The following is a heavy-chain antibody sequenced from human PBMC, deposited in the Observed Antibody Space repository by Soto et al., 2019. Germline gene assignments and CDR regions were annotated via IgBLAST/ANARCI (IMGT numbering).Heavy chain of an antibody. D-gene: IGHD3-10*01. CDR2: IYHSGST. CDR3: ARKIGSGSYPLIDY. CDR1: GYSIVSGYY. V-gene: IGHV4-38-2*01. Sequence: PSETLSLTCAVSGYSIVSGYYWGVMRQPPGKGLEWIGSIYHSGSTYYNPSLKSRVTISVDTSKNQFSLKLSSVTAADTAVYYCARKIGSGSYPLIDYWGQGTLVTVSS. J-gene: IGHJ4*02.